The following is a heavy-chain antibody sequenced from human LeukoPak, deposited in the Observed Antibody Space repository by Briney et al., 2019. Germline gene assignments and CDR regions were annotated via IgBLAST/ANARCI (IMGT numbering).Heavy chain of an antibody. CDR1: GFTFTSYA. Sequence: PGGSLRLSCAASGFTFTSYAMSWVRRAPGKGLEWVSDISGSGGTTYYADSVKGRFTISGDNSKNTLYMQMNSLRAEDTAVYYCAKDRRQWLGYFDYWGQGALVTVSS. CDR2: ISGSGGTT. D-gene: IGHD6-19*01. V-gene: IGHV3-23*01. CDR3: AKDRRQWLGYFDY. J-gene: IGHJ4*02.